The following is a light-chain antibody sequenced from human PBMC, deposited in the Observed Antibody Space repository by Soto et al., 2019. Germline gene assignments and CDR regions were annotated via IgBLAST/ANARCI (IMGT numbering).Light chain of an antibody. J-gene: IGKJ1*01. CDR3: QKYNNWSQT. V-gene: IGKV3-15*01. CDR2: GAT. Sequence: EIVMKPSPATLSVSLGARATLSCLASQRVNSNVAWYQQKTGQSPRLLVYGATARATGVTARFSGSGSGTQFTLTIRSLQSEEFAVDDCQKYNNWSQTFGQWTKVEI. CDR1: QRVNSN.